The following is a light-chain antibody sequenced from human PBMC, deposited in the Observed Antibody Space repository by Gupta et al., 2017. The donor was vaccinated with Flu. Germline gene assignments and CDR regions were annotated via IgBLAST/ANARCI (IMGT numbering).Light chain of an antibody. Sequence: IVLTQSPLSLPVTPGEPASISCRSSQILLHSNGYNYLDWYLQKPGQSPQLLIYLGSNRASGVPDRLSGSGSGTDFTLKISRVEAEDVGVYYGMQALQTLVTFGQGTKLEIK. CDR3: MQALQTLVT. CDR2: LGS. CDR1: QILLHSNGYNY. J-gene: IGKJ2*01. V-gene: IGKV2-28*01.